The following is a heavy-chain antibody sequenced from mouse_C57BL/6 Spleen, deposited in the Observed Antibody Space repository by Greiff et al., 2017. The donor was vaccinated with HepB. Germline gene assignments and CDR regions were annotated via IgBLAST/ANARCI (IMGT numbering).Heavy chain of an antibody. J-gene: IGHJ1*03. V-gene: IGHV1-9*01. CDR2: ILPGSGST. Sequence: VQLQQSGAELMKPGASVKLSCKATGYTFTGYWIEWVKQRPGHGLEWIGEILPGSGSTNYNEKFKGKATFTADTSSNTAYMQLSSLTTEDSAIYCCARDPHYYGSSYVDWYFDVWGTGTTVTVSS. D-gene: IGHD1-1*01. CDR3: ARDPHYYGSSYVDWYFDV. CDR1: GYTFTGYW.